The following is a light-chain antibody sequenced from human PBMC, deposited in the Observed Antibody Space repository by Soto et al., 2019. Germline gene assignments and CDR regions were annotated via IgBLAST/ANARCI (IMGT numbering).Light chain of an antibody. J-gene: IGKJ2*01. CDR1: QNISVW. CDR3: QQYDSSSPT. CDR2: DAS. V-gene: IGKV1-5*01. Sequence: DIQMTQSPSTLSASVGDGVTITCRASQNISVWLAWYQQRPGKAPKFMMYDASSLETGVPSRFSGSGSGTEFTLTIRSLQPDDYATYYCQQYDSSSPTFGHGTKLEIK.